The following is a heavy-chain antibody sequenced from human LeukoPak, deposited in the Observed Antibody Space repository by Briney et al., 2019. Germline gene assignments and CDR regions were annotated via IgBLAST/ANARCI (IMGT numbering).Heavy chain of an antibody. CDR1: GYTFTSYD. Sequence: ASVKVSCKASGYTFTSYDINWVRQATGQGLEWMGWMNFNTGKTGYAQKSQGRVTITRKTSISTSYMELSSLRSEDTAVYYCTRGLDYWGQGTLATVSS. J-gene: IGHJ4*02. CDR3: TRGLDY. CDR2: MNFNTGKT. V-gene: IGHV1-8*03.